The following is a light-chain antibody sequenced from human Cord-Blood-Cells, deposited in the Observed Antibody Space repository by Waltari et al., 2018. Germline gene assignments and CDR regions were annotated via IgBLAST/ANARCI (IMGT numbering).Light chain of an antibody. CDR3: SSYTSSSNWV. V-gene: IGLV2-14*01. CDR1: SSDVGGYNY. Sequence: QSALAQPASVSGSPGQSITISCTGTSSDVGGYNYVSWYQQHPGKAPKLMIYDVSNRPSVVSNRCSGSKSGNTASLTISGLQAEDEADYYCSSYTSSSNWVFGGGTKLTVL. J-gene: IGLJ3*02. CDR2: DVS.